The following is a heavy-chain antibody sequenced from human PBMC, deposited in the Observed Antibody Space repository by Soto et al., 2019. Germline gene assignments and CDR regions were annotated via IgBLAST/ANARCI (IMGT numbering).Heavy chain of an antibody. Sequence: QITLNESGPTQVKPRQTLTLTCTFSGFSLTTSGVGVGWIRQSPGKAPEWLALIYWDDDKRYSPSLKSRLTINKDNSKTQVVLTTADLDPADTATYYCAHRVLRTVFGLVTTTAIYFDSWGQGTPVAVSS. CDR3: AHRVLRTVFGLVTTTAIYFDS. CDR1: GFSLTTSGVG. D-gene: IGHD3-3*01. CDR2: IYWDDDK. J-gene: IGHJ4*02. V-gene: IGHV2-5*02.